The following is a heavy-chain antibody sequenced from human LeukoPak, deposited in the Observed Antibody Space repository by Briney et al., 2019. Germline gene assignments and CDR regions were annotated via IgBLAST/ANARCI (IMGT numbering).Heavy chain of an antibody. D-gene: IGHD1-1*01. CDR3: ARFKWNQYYFDY. V-gene: IGHV3-21*01. Sequence: GGSLRLSCAASGFTFSSYSMNWVRQAPGKGLEWVSSISSSSSYIYYEDSVKGRFTISRDNAKNSLYLQMNSLRAEDTAVYYCARFKWNQYYFDYWGQGTLVTVSS. J-gene: IGHJ4*02. CDR1: GFTFSSYS. CDR2: ISSSSSYI.